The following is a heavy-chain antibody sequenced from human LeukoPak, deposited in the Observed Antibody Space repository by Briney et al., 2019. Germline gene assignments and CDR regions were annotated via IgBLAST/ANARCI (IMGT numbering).Heavy chain of an antibody. J-gene: IGHJ6*03. CDR3: ARVYGSGSYYIYYYYYMDV. Sequence: GASVKVSCKASGYTFTGYYMHWVRQAPGQGLEWMGWINPNSGGTNYAQKFQGRVTMTRDTSISTAYMELSRLRSDDTAVYYCARVYGSGSYYIYYYYYMDVWGKGTTVTVSS. CDR1: GYTFTGYY. CDR2: INPNSGGT. D-gene: IGHD3-10*01. V-gene: IGHV1-2*02.